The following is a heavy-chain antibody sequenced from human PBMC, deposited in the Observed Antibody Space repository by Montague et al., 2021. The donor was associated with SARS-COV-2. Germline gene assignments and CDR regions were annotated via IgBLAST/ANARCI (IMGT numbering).Heavy chain of an antibody. Sequence: SETLSLTCTVSGGSITSYYWTWIRQPPGTGLEWVGRIYYSGSTNYNPSLKRRVTISVDTSKNQFSLKLSSVTAADTAVYYCARTGLGAYDILTGYTVSAFDMWGQGTMVTVSS. J-gene: IGHJ3*02. D-gene: IGHD3-9*01. CDR1: GGSITSYY. V-gene: IGHV4-59*01. CDR2: IYYSGST. CDR3: ARTGLGAYDILTGYTVSAFDM.